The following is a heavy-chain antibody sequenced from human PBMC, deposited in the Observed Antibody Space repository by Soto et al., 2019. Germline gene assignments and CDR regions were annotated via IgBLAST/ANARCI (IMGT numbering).Heavy chain of an antibody. V-gene: IGHV4-59*08. CDR1: GGSIDNYY. CDR2: VYHNGRT. J-gene: IGHJ1*01. CDR3: ARDLDGLHDDTSGPFPRPG. Sequence: SETLSLTCSVSGGSIDNYYWSWIRQAPGKGLEWIGYVYHNGRTSYNPSLKSRVSISVDRSKNQFSLNLSSVTVADTAVYYCARDLDGLHDDTSGPFPRPGWGQGTLVTVSS. D-gene: IGHD3-22*01.